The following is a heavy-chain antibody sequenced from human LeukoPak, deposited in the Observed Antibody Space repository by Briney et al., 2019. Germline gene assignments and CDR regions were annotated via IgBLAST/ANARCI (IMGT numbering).Heavy chain of an antibody. CDR1: GGSISSGGYS. CDR2: IYHSGST. CDR3: ARFGEAYYFDY. Sequence: SETLSLTCAVSGGSISSGGYSWSWIRQPPGKGLEWIGYIYHSGSTYYNPSLKSRVTISVDRSKNQFSLKLSSVTAADTAVYYCARFGEAYYFDYWGQGTLVTVSS. V-gene: IGHV4-30-2*01. J-gene: IGHJ4*02. D-gene: IGHD3-10*01.